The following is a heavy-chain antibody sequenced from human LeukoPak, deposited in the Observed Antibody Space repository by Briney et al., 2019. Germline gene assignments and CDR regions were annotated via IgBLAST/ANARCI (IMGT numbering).Heavy chain of an antibody. Sequence: PGRSLRLSCAASGFTFSSYGMHWVRQAPGKGLEWVAVISYDGSNKYYADSVKGRFTISRDNSKNTLYLQMNSLRAEDTAVYYCATDVEMATIVVDYWGQGTLVTVSS. CDR3: ATDVEMATIVVDY. CDR2: ISYDGSNK. D-gene: IGHD5-24*01. CDR1: GFTFSSYG. V-gene: IGHV3-30*03. J-gene: IGHJ4*02.